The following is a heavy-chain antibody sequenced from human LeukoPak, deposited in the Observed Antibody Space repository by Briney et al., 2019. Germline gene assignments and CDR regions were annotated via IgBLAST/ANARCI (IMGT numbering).Heavy chain of an antibody. D-gene: IGHD3-22*01. CDR1: GYTFTGYY. CDR3: AILTHYYDSSKDV. CDR2: INPNSGGT. V-gene: IGHV1-2*02. J-gene: IGHJ6*04. Sequence: GASVKVSCKASGYTFTGYYMHWVRQAPGQGLEWMGWINPNSGGTNYAQKFRGRVTMTRDTSISTAYMELSRLRSDDTAVYYCAILTHYYDSSKDVWGKGTTVTVSS.